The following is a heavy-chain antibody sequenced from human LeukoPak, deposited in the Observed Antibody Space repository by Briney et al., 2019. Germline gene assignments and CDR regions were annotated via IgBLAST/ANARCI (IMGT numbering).Heavy chain of an antibody. V-gene: IGHV1-69*04. CDR2: IIPILGIA. CDR1: GGTFSSYA. J-gene: IGHJ4*02. D-gene: IGHD1-7*01. Sequence: ASVTVSCKASGGTFSSYAISWVRQAPGQGLEWMGRIIPILGIANYAQKFQGRVTITADKSTSTAYMELSSLRSEDTAVYYCARGSPNYDEWGQGTLVTVSS. CDR3: ARGSPNYDE.